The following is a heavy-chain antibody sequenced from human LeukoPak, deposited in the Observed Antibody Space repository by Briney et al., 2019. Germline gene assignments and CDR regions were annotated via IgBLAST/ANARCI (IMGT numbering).Heavy chain of an antibody. CDR3: AKGDGGYDWYWFDP. CDR2: ISGSGGST. CDR1: GFTFSSYA. J-gene: IGHJ5*02. D-gene: IGHD5-12*01. Sequence: EGSLRLSCAASGFTFSSYAMSWVRQAPGKGLEWVSAISGSGGSTYYADSVKGRFTISRDNSKNTLYLQMNSLRAEDTAVYYCAKGDGGYDWYWFDPWGQGTLVTVSS. V-gene: IGHV3-23*01.